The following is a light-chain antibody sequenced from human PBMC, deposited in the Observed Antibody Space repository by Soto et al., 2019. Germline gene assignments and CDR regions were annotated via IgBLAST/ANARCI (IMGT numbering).Light chain of an antibody. J-gene: IGKJ4*01. CDR1: QDISSS. V-gene: IGKV1-13*02. CDR2: GAS. Sequence: AIPLTQSPSSLSASVGDRVTITCRASQDISSSLAWYQQKAGKAPKLLIYGASILQSGVPSGFSGSGFGTDFTLTISSLWAEDFAIYFCQQTKSYPSTFGGGTRVEI. CDR3: QQTKSYPST.